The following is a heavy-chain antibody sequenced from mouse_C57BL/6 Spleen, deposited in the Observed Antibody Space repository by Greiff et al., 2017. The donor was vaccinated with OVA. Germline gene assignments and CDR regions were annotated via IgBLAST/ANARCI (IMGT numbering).Heavy chain of an antibody. V-gene: IGHV1-82*01. CDR2: IYPGDGDT. CDR1: GYAFSSSW. D-gene: IGHD2-3*01. J-gene: IGHJ2*01. CDR3: ARAGWLLGYFDY. Sequence: VQGVESGPELVKPGASVKISCKASGYAFSSSWMNWVKQRPGKGLEWIGRIYPGDGDTNYNGKFKGKATLTADKSSSTAYMQLSSLTSEDSAVYFCARAGWLLGYFDYWGQGTTLTVSS.